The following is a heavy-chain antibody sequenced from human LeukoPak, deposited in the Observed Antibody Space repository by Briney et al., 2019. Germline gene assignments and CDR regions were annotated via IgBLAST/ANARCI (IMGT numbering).Heavy chain of an antibody. CDR2: ISSSGSTI. CDR1: GFTFSAYS. CDR3: AREGSTAYYFDY. V-gene: IGHV3-11*01. J-gene: IGHJ4*02. Sequence: GGSLRLSCAASGFTFSAYSMTWVRQAPGKGLEWVSYISSSGSTIYYADSVKGRFTISRDNAKNSLYLQMNSLRAEDTAVYYCAREGSTAYYFDYWGQGPLVTVSS. D-gene: IGHD3-10*01.